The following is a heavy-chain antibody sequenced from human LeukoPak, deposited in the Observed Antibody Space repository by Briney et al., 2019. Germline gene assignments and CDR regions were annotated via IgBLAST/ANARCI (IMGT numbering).Heavy chain of an antibody. CDR1: GSTFTGYF. CDR2: INPNNGDT. CDR3: ARKGGIYGYFFDY. Sequence: ASVKVSCKASGSTFTGYFTHWVRQAPGQGLEWMGWINPNNGDTKYAQKFQGRVTMTRDTSIGTAYMELSSLTSDDTAVYYCARKGGIYGYFFDYWGQGTLVTVSS. V-gene: IGHV1-2*02. D-gene: IGHD5-12*01. J-gene: IGHJ4*02.